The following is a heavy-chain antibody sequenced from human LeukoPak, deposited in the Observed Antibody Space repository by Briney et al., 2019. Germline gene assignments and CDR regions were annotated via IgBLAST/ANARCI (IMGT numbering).Heavy chain of an antibody. CDR3: ARAPAMILRPNYMDV. CDR1: GFTFSSYA. V-gene: IGHV3-21*01. J-gene: IGHJ6*03. CDR2: ISSSSTYI. D-gene: IGHD3-3*01. Sequence: GGSLRLSCAASGFTFSSYAMSWVRQAPGKGLEWVSFISSSSTYIYYADSMKGRFTISRDDAKSSLYLQMNSLRAEDTAVYYCARAPAMILRPNYMDVWGKGTTVTVSS.